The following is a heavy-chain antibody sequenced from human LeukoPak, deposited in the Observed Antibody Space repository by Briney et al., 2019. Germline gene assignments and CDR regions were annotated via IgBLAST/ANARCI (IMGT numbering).Heavy chain of an antibody. CDR1: GYTFTSYD. J-gene: IGHJ4*02. D-gene: IGHD3-9*01. V-gene: IGHV1-8*03. CDR2: MNPNSGNT. CDR3: ARGRGILTGYYLGY. Sequence: ASVKVSCKASGYTFTSYDINWVRQATGQGLEWMGWMNPNSGNTGYAQKFQGRVTITRNTSISTAYMELSSLRSEDTAEYYCARGRGILTGYYLGYWGQGTLVTVSS.